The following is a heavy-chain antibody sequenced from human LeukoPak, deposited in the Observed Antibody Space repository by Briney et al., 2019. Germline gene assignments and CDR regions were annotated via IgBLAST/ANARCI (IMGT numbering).Heavy chain of an antibody. CDR1: GYRFTGYW. CDR2: IYPGDSET. V-gene: IGHV5-51*01. J-gene: IGHJ6*02. CDR3: ARLQGRWGGRYYYYYGMDV. D-gene: IGHD7-27*01. Sequence: GESLKISCEGSGYRFTGYWIGWVRQVPGKGLEWMAIIYPGDSETRYSPSFQGQVTISADKSITTAYLQWSSLKASDTAMYYCARLQGRWGGRYYYYYGMDVWGQGTTVTVSS.